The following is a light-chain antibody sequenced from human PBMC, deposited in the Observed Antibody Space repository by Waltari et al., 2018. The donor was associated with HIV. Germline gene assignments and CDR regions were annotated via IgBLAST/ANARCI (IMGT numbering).Light chain of an antibody. CDR2: SNN. V-gene: IGLV1-44*01. Sequence: QSVLTQPPSASGTPGQRVTISCSGSRSNIGSNTVSWYQQLPGTAPKLFIYSNNQRPSGVPDRFSGSKSGTSASLAISGLQSEDEADYYCAAWDDSLNGWVFGGGTNLTVV. CDR3: AAWDDSLNGWV. J-gene: IGLJ3*02. CDR1: RSNIGSNT.